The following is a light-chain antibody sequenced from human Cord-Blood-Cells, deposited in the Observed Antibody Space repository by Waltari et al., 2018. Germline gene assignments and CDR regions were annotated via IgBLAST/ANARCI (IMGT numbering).Light chain of an antibody. CDR3: QSYDSSLSGSYV. CDR2: GNS. Sequence: QSVLTQPPSVSGAPGQRVTISCTGSSSNIGAGYDVHWYPQLPGTAPKLLIYGNSNRPSGVPDRFSGSKSGTSASLAITGLQAEDEADYYSQSYDSSLSGSYVFGTGTKVTVL. CDR1: SSNIGAGYD. J-gene: IGLJ1*01. V-gene: IGLV1-40*01.